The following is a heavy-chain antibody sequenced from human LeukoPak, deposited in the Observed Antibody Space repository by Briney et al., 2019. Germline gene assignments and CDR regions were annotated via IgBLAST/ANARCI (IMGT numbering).Heavy chain of an antibody. D-gene: IGHD5-12*01. Sequence: ASVKVSCKASGYTFTSYDINWVRQATGQGLEWMGWMNPNSGNTGYAQKFQGRVTMTRNTSISTAYLQWSSLKASDTAMYYCATAGGYSGYDRLWFFGYWGQGTLVTVSS. J-gene: IGHJ4*02. V-gene: IGHV1-8*01. CDR1: GYTFTSYD. CDR3: ATAGGYSGYDRLWFFGY. CDR2: MNPNSGNT.